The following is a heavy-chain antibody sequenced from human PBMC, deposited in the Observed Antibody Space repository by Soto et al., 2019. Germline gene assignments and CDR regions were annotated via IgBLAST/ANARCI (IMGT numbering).Heavy chain of an antibody. D-gene: IGHD3-22*01. CDR2: ISYDGSNK. J-gene: IGHJ4*02. CDR1: GFTFSSYG. V-gene: IGHV3-30*18. Sequence: GGSLRLSCAASGFTFSSYGMHWVRQAPGKGLEWVAVISYDGSNKYYADSVKGRFTISRDNSKNTLYLQMNSLRAEDTAVYYCAKAIDSSGYLGIDYWGQGTLVTVSS. CDR3: AKAIDSSGYLGIDY.